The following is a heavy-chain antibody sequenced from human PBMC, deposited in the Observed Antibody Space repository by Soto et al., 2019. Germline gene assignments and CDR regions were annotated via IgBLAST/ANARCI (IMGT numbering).Heavy chain of an antibody. CDR2: IVVGSGNT. CDR1: GFTFTSSV. Sequence: ASVKVSCKASGFTFTSSVVQWVRQARGQRLEWIGWIVVGSGNTNYAQKFQERVTITRDMSTSTAYMELSSLRSEDTAVYYCAAAPEGGPFDIWGQGAMVTVSS. D-gene: IGHD6-25*01. V-gene: IGHV1-58*01. CDR3: AAAPEGGPFDI. J-gene: IGHJ3*02.